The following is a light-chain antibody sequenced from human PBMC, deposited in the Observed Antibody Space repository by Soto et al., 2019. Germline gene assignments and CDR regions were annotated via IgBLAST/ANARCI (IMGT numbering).Light chain of an antibody. CDR3: QQSGTSPFT. CDR2: DAS. Sequence: EIVLTQSPGTLSLSPGERATLSCRASQSVSSSYLAWYQQKPGQAPRLLIYDASSRAAGIPDRFSGSGSGTDFTLTISRLEPEDFAVYYCQQSGTSPFTFGPGT. J-gene: IGKJ3*01. V-gene: IGKV3-20*01. CDR1: QSVSSSY.